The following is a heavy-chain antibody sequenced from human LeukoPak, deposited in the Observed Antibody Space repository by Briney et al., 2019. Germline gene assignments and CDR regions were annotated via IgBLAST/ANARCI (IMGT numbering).Heavy chain of an antibody. V-gene: IGHV3-30-3*01. D-gene: IGHD6-13*01. CDR3: ARAYSSSLLRYYYGMDV. CDR2: ISYDGSNK. J-gene: IGHJ6*02. CDR1: GFTFGSYA. Sequence: PGGSLRLSCAASGFTFGSYAMHWVRQAPGKGLEWVAVISYDGSNKYYADSVKGRFTISRDNSKNTLYPQMNSLRAEDTAVYYCARAYSSSLLRYYYGMDVWGQGTTVTVSS.